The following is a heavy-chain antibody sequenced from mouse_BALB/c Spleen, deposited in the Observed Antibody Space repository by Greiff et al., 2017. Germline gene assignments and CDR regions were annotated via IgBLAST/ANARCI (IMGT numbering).Heavy chain of an antibody. Sequence: LMAPSQSLSITCTVSGFSLTSYGVHWVRQPPGKGLEWLGVIWAGGSTNYNSALMSRLSISKDNSKSQVFLKMNSLQTDDTAMYYCARDIYYGNLFAYWGQGTLVTVSA. CDR3: ARDIYYGNLFAY. D-gene: IGHD2-1*01. V-gene: IGHV2-9*02. CDR1: GFSLTSYG. CDR2: IWAGGST. J-gene: IGHJ3*01.